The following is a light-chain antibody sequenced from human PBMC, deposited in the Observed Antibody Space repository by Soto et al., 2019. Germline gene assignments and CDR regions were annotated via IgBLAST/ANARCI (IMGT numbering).Light chain of an antibody. CDR1: RNVSIY. V-gene: IGKV1-6*01. Sequence: IPLTQSPSSLAASVGDRLTLTCRASRNVSIYLNWYQHKPGKAPNLLIYGASRLESGVPSRFSGSGSGTDFSLTIYSLRPEDSATYFCLQDYNYPRTFGQGTKLQIK. J-gene: IGKJ2*01. CDR3: LQDYNYPRT. CDR2: GAS.